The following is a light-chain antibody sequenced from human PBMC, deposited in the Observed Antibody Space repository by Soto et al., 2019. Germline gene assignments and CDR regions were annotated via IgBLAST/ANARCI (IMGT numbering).Light chain of an antibody. J-gene: IGKJ1*01. CDR1: QSVSRNN. CDR3: QQYNSYSPT. Sequence: ETVLTQSPGTLSLSPGERATLSCRASQSVSRNNLVWYQQRPGQPPRLLIYGASSRATGIPDRFSGSGSGTDFSLTISRLEPEDFATYYCQQYNSYSPTFGQGTRVEIK. CDR2: GAS. V-gene: IGKV3-20*01.